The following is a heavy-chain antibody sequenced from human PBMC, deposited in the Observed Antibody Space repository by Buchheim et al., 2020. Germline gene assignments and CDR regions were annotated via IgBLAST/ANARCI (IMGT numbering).Heavy chain of an antibody. V-gene: IGHV5-51*01. CDR2: IYPGDSDT. Sequence: EVQLVQSGAEVKKPGESLKISCKGSGYSFTNYWNAWVRQMPGKGLEWMGIIYPGDSDTRYSPSFQGQFTISADKSISIAYLQWSSLKASDTAMYYCARPSHVGGSGWRLGFDPWGQGTL. D-gene: IGHD3-10*01. CDR1: GYSFTNYW. CDR3: ARPSHVGGSGWRLGFDP. J-gene: IGHJ5*02.